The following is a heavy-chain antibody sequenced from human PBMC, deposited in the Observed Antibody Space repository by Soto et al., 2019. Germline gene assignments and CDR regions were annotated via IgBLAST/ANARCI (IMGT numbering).Heavy chain of an antibody. J-gene: IGHJ5*01. CDR3: AHSRFEILTGPFVS. D-gene: IGHD3-9*01. V-gene: IGHV2-5*01. Sequence: QITLKESGPTVVKPTQTLTLTCTFSGFSLSNTGVTVGWNRQPPGKALEWLALIYWHDDKRYNPSLKNRLTIAKDTSKNQVVLTLTNVGPVDTATYYCAHSRFEILTGPFVSWGQGTLVTVSS. CDR1: GFSLSNTGVT. CDR2: IYWHDDK.